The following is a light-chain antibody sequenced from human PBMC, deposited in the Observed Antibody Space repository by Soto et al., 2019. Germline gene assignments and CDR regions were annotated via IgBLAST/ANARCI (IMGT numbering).Light chain of an antibody. CDR1: QSLVHSDGNTY. CDR2: TVS. J-gene: IGKJ1*01. Sequence: DVVMTPSPLSRPVTLGQPASISCRSSQSLVHSDGNTYLNWFQQRPGQTPRRPINTVSNRDSGVPDRFSGSGSGTVFTLKINRVEAEDVGVYYCMQGTHWPLTFGQGTKVEIK. V-gene: IGKV2-30*02. CDR3: MQGTHWPLT.